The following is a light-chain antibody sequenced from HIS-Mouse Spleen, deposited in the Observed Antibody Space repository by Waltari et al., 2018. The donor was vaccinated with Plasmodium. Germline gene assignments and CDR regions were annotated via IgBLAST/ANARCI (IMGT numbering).Light chain of an antibody. V-gene: IGKV3-20*01. J-gene: IGKJ2*01. Sequence: GTLSCRASQSGSSSYLAWYQQKPGQAPSLLIYGASSRATGIPDRFSGSGSGTDFTLTISRLEPEDFAVYYCQQYGSSPYTFGQGTKLEIK. CDR3: QQYGSSPYT. CDR2: GAS. CDR1: QSGSSSY.